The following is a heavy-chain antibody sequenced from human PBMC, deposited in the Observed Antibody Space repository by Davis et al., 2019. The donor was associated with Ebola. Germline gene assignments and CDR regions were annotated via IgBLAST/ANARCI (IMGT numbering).Heavy chain of an antibody. CDR2: IYWDDDK. Sequence: SGPTLVKPTQTLTLTCTFSGFSLSTSGVAVGWIRQPPGKALEWLALIYWDDDKRYSPSLKSRLTITKDTSKNQVVLTMTNMDPVDTATYYCAHSPPLRYCTNGVCSYYYYGMDVWGKGTTVTVSS. V-gene: IGHV2-5*02. J-gene: IGHJ6*04. D-gene: IGHD2-8*01. CDR3: AHSPPLRYCTNGVCSYYYYGMDV. CDR1: GFSLSTSGVA.